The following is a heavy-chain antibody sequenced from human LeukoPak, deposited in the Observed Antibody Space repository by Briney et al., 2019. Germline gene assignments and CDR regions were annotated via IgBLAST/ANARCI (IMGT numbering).Heavy chain of an antibody. J-gene: IGHJ4*02. CDR1: GGSISSGSYY. CDR3: AREWIAAVGGENYFDY. CDR2: IYTSGST. V-gene: IGHV4-61*02. D-gene: IGHD6-13*01. Sequence: SQTLSLTCTVSGGSISSGSYYWSWIRQPAGKGLEWIRRIYTSGSTNYNPSLKSRVTISVDTSKNQFSLKLSSVTAADTAVYYCAREWIAAVGGENYFDYWGQGTLVTVSS.